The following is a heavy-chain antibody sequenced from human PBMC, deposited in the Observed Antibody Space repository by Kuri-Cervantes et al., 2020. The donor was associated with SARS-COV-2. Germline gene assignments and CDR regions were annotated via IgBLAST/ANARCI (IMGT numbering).Heavy chain of an antibody. Sequence: GESLKISCAASGFTFSNSDMNWVRQAPGKGLEWVSGVSWNGSRTHYADSVKGRFIISRDNSRNFLYQQMNSLRPEDMAVYYCARGTNLYYGSGSYPAPYYYYGMDVWGQGTTVTVSS. D-gene: IGHD3-10*01. CDR1: GFTFSNSD. V-gene: IGHV3-19*01. J-gene: IGHJ6*02. CDR3: ARGTNLYYGSGSYPAPYYYYGMDV. CDR2: VSWNGSRT.